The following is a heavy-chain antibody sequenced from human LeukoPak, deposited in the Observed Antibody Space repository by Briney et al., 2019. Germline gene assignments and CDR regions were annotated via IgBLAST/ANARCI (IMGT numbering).Heavy chain of an antibody. CDR2: INHSGGT. V-gene: IGHV4-34*01. CDR3: AREPTSEENWEFDP. CDR1: GGSFSGYY. D-gene: IGHD7-27*01. J-gene: IGHJ5*02. Sequence: PSETLSLTCAVYGGSFSGYYWSWIRQPPGKGLEWIGEINHSGGTNYNPSLKSRVTISVDTSKNQFSLKLSSVTAADTAVYYCAREPTSEENWEFDPWGQGTLVTVSS.